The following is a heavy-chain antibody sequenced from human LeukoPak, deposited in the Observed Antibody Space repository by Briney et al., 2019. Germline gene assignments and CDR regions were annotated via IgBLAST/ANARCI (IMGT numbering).Heavy chain of an antibody. CDR2: IWYDGSNK. Sequence: GGSLRLSCAASGFTFSSYAMYWVRQAPGKGLEWVTNIWYDGSNKYYADSVKGRFTISRDNSKNTMYLQMNSLRAEDTAVYYCARGLFNYDNSGLNYWGQGTRVTVSS. J-gene: IGHJ4*02. CDR1: GFTFSSYA. CDR3: ARGLFNYDNSGLNY. V-gene: IGHV3-33*01. D-gene: IGHD3-22*01.